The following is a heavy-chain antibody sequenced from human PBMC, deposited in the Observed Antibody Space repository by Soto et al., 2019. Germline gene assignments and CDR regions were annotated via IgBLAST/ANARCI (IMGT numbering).Heavy chain of an antibody. CDR2: IYYSGST. Sequence: SETLSLTCTVSGGSISSGGYYWSWIRQHPGKGLEWIGYIYYSGSTYYNPSLKSRVTISVDTSKNQFSLKLSSVTAADTAVYYCARGKRGYYGSDPHNWFDPWGQGTLVTVSS. CDR1: GGSISSGGYY. CDR3: ARGKRGYYGSDPHNWFDP. D-gene: IGHD3-10*01. V-gene: IGHV4-31*03. J-gene: IGHJ5*02.